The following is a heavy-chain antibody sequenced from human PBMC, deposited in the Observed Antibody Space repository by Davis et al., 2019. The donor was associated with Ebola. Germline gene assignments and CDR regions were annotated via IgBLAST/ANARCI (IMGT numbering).Heavy chain of an antibody. J-gene: IGHJ6*02. D-gene: IGHD2-8*02. CDR3: AEIYWVRYGMDV. V-gene: IGHV3-7*01. CDR2: IKPDEGVK. CDR1: GFTFSSYA. Sequence: ESLKISCAASGFTFSSYAMSWVRQAPGKGPEWVAIIKPDEGVKWYLDSVKGRFTISRDNSQNTLSLQMNSLRAEDTAVYYCAEIYWVRYGMDVWGQGTTVTVSS.